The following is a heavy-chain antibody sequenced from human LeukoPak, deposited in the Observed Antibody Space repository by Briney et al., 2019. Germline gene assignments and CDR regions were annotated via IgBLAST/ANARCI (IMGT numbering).Heavy chain of an antibody. Sequence: GSLRLSCAASGFTFSNYAMSRVRQAPGKGLEWVSAISGSGGSIYYADSVKGRFTISRDNSKNTLYLQMNSLRAEDTAVYYCAKGTISSGWYWGQGTLVTVSS. CDR1: GFTFSNYA. CDR2: ISGSGGSI. CDR3: AKGTISSGWY. V-gene: IGHV3-23*01. D-gene: IGHD6-19*01. J-gene: IGHJ4*02.